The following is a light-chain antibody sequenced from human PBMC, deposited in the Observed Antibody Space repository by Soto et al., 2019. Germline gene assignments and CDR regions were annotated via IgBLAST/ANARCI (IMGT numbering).Light chain of an antibody. CDR3: QQLTNCCFT. J-gene: IGKJ2*01. CDR1: QGISKF. CDR2: GAS. Sequence: IQLAQSPSSLSASVGDRVTITCRASQGISKFLAWYQQRPGKAPQLLVYGASTLESGVPSRFSGSGSGTEFTLTISSLQPEDWATSYCQQLTNCCFTFGQGTKLDIK. V-gene: IGKV1-9*01.